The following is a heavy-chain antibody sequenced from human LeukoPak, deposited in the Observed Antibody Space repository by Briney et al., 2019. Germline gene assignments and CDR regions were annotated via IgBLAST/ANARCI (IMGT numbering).Heavy chain of an antibody. J-gene: IGHJ4*02. Sequence: GGSLRLSCVTSGFTSSDYYMTWVRQPPGKGLEWVANINQDGSEKYYVDSVKGRFTISRDNAKNSLFLQMNSLRADDTAVYYCAREVTPYYWGQGTLVTVSS. V-gene: IGHV3-7*01. CDR2: INQDGSEK. CDR3: AREVTPYY. CDR1: GFTSSDYY. D-gene: IGHD4-23*01.